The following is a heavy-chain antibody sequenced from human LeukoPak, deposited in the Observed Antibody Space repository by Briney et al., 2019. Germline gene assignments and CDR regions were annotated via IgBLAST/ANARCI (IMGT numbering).Heavy chain of an antibody. CDR3: ARAHAGGYCSSTSCSKPSENFDY. V-gene: IGHV1-69*04. CDR1: GGTFSSYA. CDR2: IIPILGIA. D-gene: IGHD2-2*01. Sequence: SVKVSCKASGGTFSSYAISWVRQAPGQGLEWMGRIIPILGIANYAQKFQGRVTITADKSTSTAYMELSSLRSEDTAVYYCARAHAGGYCSSTSCSKPSENFDYWGQGTLVTVSS. J-gene: IGHJ4*02.